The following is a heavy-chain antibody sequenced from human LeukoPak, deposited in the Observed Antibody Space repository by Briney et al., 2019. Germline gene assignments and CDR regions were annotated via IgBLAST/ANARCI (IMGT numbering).Heavy chain of an antibody. Sequence: SETLSLTCPVSGGSISSYYWNWIRQPPPKGLEWIGYISSSGSTNYNPSLNSRVTISVDTSKNQFSLTLHSVTAADTAIYYCARHRAYYDSSGYYYYFDYWGQGTLVPVSS. CDR1: GGSISSYY. CDR3: ARHRAYYDSSGYYYYFDY. CDR2: ISSSGST. J-gene: IGHJ4*02. D-gene: IGHD3-22*01. V-gene: IGHV4-59*08.